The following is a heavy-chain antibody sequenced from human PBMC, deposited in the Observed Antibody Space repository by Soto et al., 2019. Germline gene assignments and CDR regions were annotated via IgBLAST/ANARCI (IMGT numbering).Heavy chain of an antibody. D-gene: IGHD2-2*01. V-gene: IGHV4-39*01. J-gene: IGHJ4*02. CDR3: ARQESEWYQRPFDY. CDR1: GGSVTRNNYD. Sequence: SETLSLTCAVSGGSVTRNNYDWGWIRQPPGKGLEWIGTLYHSGSSNYSPSLRSRVTISVDTSKNQFSLRLNSMTAADTSIYYCARQESEWYQRPFDYWGPGTLVTVSS. CDR2: LYHSGSS.